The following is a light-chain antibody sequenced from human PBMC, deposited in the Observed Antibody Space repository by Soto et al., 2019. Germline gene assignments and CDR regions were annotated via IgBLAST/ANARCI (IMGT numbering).Light chain of an antibody. Sequence: QSALTQPASVSGSPGQSITISCTGTSSDVGGYNYVSWYQQHPGKAPKLMIYDVSNRPSGVSNRFSGSKSGNTASLTISGLQAEEEADYYCSSYTSSSHSVFGGGTKLTVL. J-gene: IGLJ2*01. V-gene: IGLV2-14*01. CDR3: SSYTSSSHSV. CDR2: DVS. CDR1: SSDVGGYNY.